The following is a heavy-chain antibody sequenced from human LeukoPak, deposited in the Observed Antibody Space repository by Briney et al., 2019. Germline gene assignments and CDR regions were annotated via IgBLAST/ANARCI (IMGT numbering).Heavy chain of an antibody. D-gene: IGHD5-12*01. Sequence: GGSLRLSCAASGFTFSSYGMHWVRQAPGKGLEWVAVIWYDGSNKYYADSVKGRFTISRDNSKNTLYLQMNSLRAEDTAVYYRAKGGYSGYDLPFDYWGQGTLVTVSS. V-gene: IGHV3-33*06. CDR1: GFTFSSYG. CDR3: AKGGYSGYDLPFDY. J-gene: IGHJ4*02. CDR2: IWYDGSNK.